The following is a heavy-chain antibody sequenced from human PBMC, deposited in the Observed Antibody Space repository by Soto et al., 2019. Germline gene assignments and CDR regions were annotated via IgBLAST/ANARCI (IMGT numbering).Heavy chain of an antibody. V-gene: IGHV4-34*01. D-gene: IGHD6-13*01. CDR2: INHSGST. CDR1: GESFSGYY. J-gene: IGHJ4*02. CDR3: ARTYGSSWYMTFDY. Sequence: SETLSLTCAVYGESFSGYYWSWIRQPPGKGLEWIGEINHSGSTNYNPSLKSRVTISVDTSKNQFSLKLSSVTAADTAVFYCARTYGSSWYMTFDYWGQGILVTVSS.